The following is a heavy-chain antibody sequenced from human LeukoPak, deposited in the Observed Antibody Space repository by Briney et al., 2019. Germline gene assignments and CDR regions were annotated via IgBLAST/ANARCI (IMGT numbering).Heavy chain of an antibody. CDR2: INPNSADT. D-gene: IGHD4-17*01. V-gene: IGHV1-2*02. CDR1: GYTFTGYY. CDR3: ARDGDYVAENLDY. Sequence: ASVKVSCKASGYTFTGYYIHWVRQAPGQGLEWMGWINPNSADTNYAQKFQGRVTMTRDTSSSTAYMELSRMRSDDTAVYYCARDGDYVAENLDYWGQGTLVTVSS. J-gene: IGHJ4*02.